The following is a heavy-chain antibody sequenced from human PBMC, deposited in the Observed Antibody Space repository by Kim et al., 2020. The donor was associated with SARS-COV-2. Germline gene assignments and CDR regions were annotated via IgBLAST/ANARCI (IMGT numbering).Heavy chain of an antibody. V-gene: IGHV3-23*01. D-gene: IGHD3-3*01. J-gene: IGHJ4*02. CDR3: AKDRISGDGFWEFDY. CDR1: GFDFYAYA. CDR2: IVRSSDK. Sequence: GGSLRLSCAASGFDFYAYAMNWICQAPGRGLEWVSGIVRSSDKYYAESVNGRFTISRDTSNNLVYLQMNSLRVEDTAIYYCAKDRISGDGFWEFDYWGQGILVTVSS.